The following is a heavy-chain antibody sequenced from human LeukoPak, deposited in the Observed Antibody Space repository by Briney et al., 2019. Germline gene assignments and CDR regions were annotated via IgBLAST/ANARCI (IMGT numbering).Heavy chain of an antibody. CDR3: ASRIRTLSSSWADDAFDI. D-gene: IGHD6-13*01. J-gene: IGHJ3*02. CDR2: ISAYNGNT. Sequence: GASVKVSCKASGYTFTNYGISWVRQAPGQGLEWMGWISAYNGNTNYAQKLQGRVTMTTDTSTSTAYMELRSLRSDDTAVYYCASRIRTLSSSWADDAFDIWGQGTMVTVSS. V-gene: IGHV1-18*01. CDR1: GYTFTNYG.